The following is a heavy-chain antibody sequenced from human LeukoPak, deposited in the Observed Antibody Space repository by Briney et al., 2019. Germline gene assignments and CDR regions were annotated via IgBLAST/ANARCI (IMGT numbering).Heavy chain of an antibody. CDR2: INAGNGNT. CDR1: GYTFTSYA. D-gene: IGHD7-27*01. J-gene: IGHJ6*02. CDR3: ALIAGDVSWGAYYYYGMDV. Sequence: ASVKVSCKASGYTFTSYAMHWVRQAPGQRLEWMGWINAGNGNTKYSQKLQGRVTMTTDTSTSTAYMELRSLRSDDTAVYYCALIAGDVSWGAYYYYGMDVWGQGTTVTVSS. V-gene: IGHV1-3*01.